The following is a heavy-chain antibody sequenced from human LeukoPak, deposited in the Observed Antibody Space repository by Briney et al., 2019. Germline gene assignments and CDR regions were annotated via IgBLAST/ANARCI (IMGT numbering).Heavy chain of an antibody. CDR1: GDSFNSYY. CDR3: ARERASNNYDNWLDP. Sequence: SETLSLTCAVYGDSFNSYYWSWIRQPPGKGLEWIGEINHSGITNYNPSLKSRVTISEDTSTNHFFLRLSPVTAADTAVYSCARERASNNYDNWLDPWGQGILVTVSS. CDR2: INHSGIT. V-gene: IGHV4-34*01. D-gene: IGHD4-11*01. J-gene: IGHJ5*02.